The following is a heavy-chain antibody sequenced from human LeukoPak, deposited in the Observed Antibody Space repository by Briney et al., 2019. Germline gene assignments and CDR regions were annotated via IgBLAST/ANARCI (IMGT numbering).Heavy chain of an antibody. CDR3: ARVNNDFWSGYYSFDY. V-gene: IGHV1-8*01. CDR2: MNPNSGNT. J-gene: IGHJ4*02. CDR1: GYTFTNYD. Sequence: ASVKVSCKASGYTFTNYDINWVRQAPGQGLEWMGWMNPNSGNTGYAQKFQGRVTMTRNTSTSTAYMELTSLRSEDTAVYYCARVNNDFWSGYYSFDYWGQGALVTVSS. D-gene: IGHD3-3*01.